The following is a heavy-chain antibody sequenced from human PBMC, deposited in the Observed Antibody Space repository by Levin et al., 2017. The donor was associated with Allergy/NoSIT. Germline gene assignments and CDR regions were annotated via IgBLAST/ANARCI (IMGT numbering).Heavy chain of an antibody. Sequence: PWASVKVSCKASGYTFTSYAMHWVRQAPGQRLEWMGWINAGNGNTKYSQKFQGRVTITRDTSASTAYMELSSLRSEDTAVYYCARGRIAAAPRYAFDIWGQGTMVTVSS. V-gene: IGHV1-3*01. D-gene: IGHD6-13*01. CDR2: INAGNGNT. CDR3: ARGRIAAAPRYAFDI. CDR1: GYTFTSYA. J-gene: IGHJ3*02.